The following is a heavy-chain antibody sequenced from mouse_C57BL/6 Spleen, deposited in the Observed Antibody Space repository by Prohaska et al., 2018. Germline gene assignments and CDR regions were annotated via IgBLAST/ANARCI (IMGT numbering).Heavy chain of an antibody. CDR2: INPNNGGT. J-gene: IGHJ4*01. Sequence: HGKSLEWIGYINPNNGGTSYNQKFKGKATLTVNKSSSTAYMELRSLTSEDSAVYYCANYYYGSSYERYYYAMDYWGQGTSVTVSS. D-gene: IGHD1-1*01. V-gene: IGHV1-22*01. CDR3: ANYYYGSSYERYYYAMDY.